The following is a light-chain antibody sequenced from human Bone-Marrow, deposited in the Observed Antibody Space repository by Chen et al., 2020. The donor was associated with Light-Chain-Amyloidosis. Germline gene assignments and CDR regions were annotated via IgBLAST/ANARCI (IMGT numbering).Light chain of an antibody. CDR2: DDV. CDR3: QVWDIRSDHDGV. V-gene: IGLV3-21*03. J-gene: IGLJ3*02. Sequence: SYVVTQPPSVSVAPGTTARITCAGSNIGKQNVHWYQQKSGQAPVLVVYDDVDRPSGGPARFCGTSAGTTAALTITRGEDGDEAAYYGQVWDIRSDHDGVFGAGTKLTVL. CDR1: NIGKQN.